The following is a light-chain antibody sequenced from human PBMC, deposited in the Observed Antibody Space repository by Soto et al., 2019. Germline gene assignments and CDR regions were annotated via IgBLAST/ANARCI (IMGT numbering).Light chain of an antibody. CDR3: QPSYSTPRT. Sequence: DIPMTPSPSSLSASVGDRVTITCRASQSISSYLNWYQQKPGKAPKLLIYAASSLQSGVPSRFSGSGSGTDFTLTISSLQPEDFATYYCQPSYSTPRTFGQGTKVEIK. V-gene: IGKV1-39*01. CDR2: AAS. J-gene: IGKJ1*01. CDR1: QSISSY.